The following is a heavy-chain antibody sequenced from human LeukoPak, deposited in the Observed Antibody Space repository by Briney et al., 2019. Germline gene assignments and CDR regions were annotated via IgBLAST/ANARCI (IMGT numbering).Heavy chain of an antibody. CDR3: ARGPRAGYYYYGMDV. CDR1: GGSFSGYY. Sequence: SETLSLTCAVYGGSFSGYYWSWIRQPPGKRLEWIGEINHSGSTNYNPSLKSRVTISVDTSKNQFSLKLSSVTAADTAVYYCARGPRAGYYYYGMDVWGQGTTVTVSS. V-gene: IGHV4-34*01. CDR2: INHSGST. J-gene: IGHJ6*02.